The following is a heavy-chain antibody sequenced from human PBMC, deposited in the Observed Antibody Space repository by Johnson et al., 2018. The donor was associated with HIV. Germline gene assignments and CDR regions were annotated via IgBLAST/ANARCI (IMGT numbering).Heavy chain of an antibody. CDR3: AKDNVDSSWYAGAFDI. CDR2: ISWNSGSI. V-gene: IGHV3-9*01. J-gene: IGHJ3*02. CDR1: GFTFSSYA. D-gene: IGHD6-13*01. Sequence: VQLVESGGGLVQPGGSLRLSCAASGFTFSSYAMSWVRQAPGKGLEWVSGISWNSGSIGYADSVKGRFTISRDNAKNSLYLQMNSLRAEDTALYYCAKDNVDSSWYAGAFDIWGQGTMVTVSS.